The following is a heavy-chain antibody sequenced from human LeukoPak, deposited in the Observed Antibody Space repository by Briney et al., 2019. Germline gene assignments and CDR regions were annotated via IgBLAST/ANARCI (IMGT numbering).Heavy chain of an antibody. V-gene: IGHV1-46*01. D-gene: IGHD1-26*01. Sequence: RASVRDSCKASGYTFTYYYMHWVRPAPGQGLEWMGIINPSGGSTSYAQKFQGRVTMTRDTSTSTVYMELSSLRSEDTTVYYCARKAGGSYRLDHWGQGTLVTVSS. J-gene: IGHJ4*02. CDR3: ARKAGGSYRLDH. CDR2: INPSGGST. CDR1: GYTFTYYY.